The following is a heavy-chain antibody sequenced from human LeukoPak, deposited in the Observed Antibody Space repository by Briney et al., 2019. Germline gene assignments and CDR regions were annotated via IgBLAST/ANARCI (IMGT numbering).Heavy chain of an antibody. CDR3: AREPGGRYCSGGSYYSGAFDI. J-gene: IGHJ3*02. CDR1: GYTFTGYY. Sequence: ASVKVSCKASGYTFTGYYMHWVRQAPGQGLEWMGRINPNSGGTNYAQKFQGRVTMTRDTSISTAYMELSRLRSDDTAVYYCAREPGGRYCSGGSYYSGAFDIWGQGTMVTVSS. V-gene: IGHV1-2*06. D-gene: IGHD2-15*01. CDR2: INPNSGGT.